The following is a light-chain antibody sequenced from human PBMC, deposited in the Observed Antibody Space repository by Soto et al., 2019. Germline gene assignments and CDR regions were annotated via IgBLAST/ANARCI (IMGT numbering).Light chain of an antibody. CDR2: TAS. J-gene: IGKJ1*01. Sequence: DIQMTQSPSTLSASVGDRVTITCRASQSISSHLAWYQQKPGKAPKLLIYTASSLESGVPSRFSGSGSGTEFTLTISSLQPDDFATYYCQQYDSDSTFGQGTKVEIK. CDR3: QQYDSDST. V-gene: IGKV1-5*03. CDR1: QSISSH.